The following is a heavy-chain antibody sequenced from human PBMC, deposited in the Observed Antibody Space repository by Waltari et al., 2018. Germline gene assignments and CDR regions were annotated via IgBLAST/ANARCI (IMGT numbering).Heavy chain of an antibody. CDR1: GGTFSSYA. CDR2: IIPIFGTA. V-gene: IGHV1-69*01. Sequence: QVQLVQSGAEVKKPGSSVKVSCKASGGTFSSYAISLVRPAPGQGPECMGGIIPIFGTANDAKKFQGRVTITADESTSTAYMELSSLRSEDTAVYYCARPARRFMTTVTTKYYYYMDVWGKGTTVTVSS. D-gene: IGHD4-17*01. CDR3: ARPARRFMTTVTTKYYYYMDV. J-gene: IGHJ6*03.